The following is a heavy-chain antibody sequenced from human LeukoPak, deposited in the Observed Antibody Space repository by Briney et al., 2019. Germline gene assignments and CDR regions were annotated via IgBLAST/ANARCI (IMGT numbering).Heavy chain of an antibody. CDR1: GFPFITYS. CDR2: ILSSSSII. Sequence: GSLRLSCAASGFPFITYSMNWVRQSPGKGLEWVSYILSSSSIIHFADSVKGRFTISRDNAKSSLYLQMNSLRDEDTAVYYCARNLYDFLTGFDSWGQGTLVTVSS. CDR3: ARNLYDFLTGFDS. J-gene: IGHJ4*02. D-gene: IGHD3-9*01. V-gene: IGHV3-48*02.